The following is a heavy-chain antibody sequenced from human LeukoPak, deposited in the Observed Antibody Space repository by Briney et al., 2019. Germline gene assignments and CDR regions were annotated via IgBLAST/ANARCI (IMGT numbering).Heavy chain of an antibody. Sequence: GGSLRLSCAASGFTFSSDAMSWVRQAPGRGLEWVSAISGSGGSTYNADSVKGRFTISRDNSKNTLYLQMNSLRAEDTAVYYCAKLREGNSHDAYDIWGQGTMVTVSS. V-gene: IGHV3-23*01. CDR2: ISGSGGST. CDR1: GFTFSSDA. D-gene: IGHD3-16*01. CDR3: AKLREGNSHDAYDI. J-gene: IGHJ3*02.